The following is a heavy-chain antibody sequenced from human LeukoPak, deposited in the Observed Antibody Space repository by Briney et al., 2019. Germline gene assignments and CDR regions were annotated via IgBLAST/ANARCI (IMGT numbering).Heavy chain of an antibody. D-gene: IGHD3-3*01. CDR3: AREGDDFWSGYEKYYFDY. V-gene: IGHV3-33*01. J-gene: IGHJ4*02. CDR1: GFTFSSYG. CDR2: IWYDGSNK. Sequence: PGRSLRLSCAASGFTFSSYGMHWVRQAPGKGLEWVAVIWYDGSNKYYADSVKGRFTISRDNSKNTLYLQMNSLRAEDTAVYYCAREGDDFWSGYEKYYFDYWGQGTLVTVSS.